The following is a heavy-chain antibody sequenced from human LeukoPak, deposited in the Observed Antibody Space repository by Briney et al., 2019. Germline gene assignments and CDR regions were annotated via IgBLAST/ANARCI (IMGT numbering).Heavy chain of an antibody. J-gene: IGHJ5*02. Sequence: SETLSLTCTVSGGSISSSSYYWGWIRQPPGKGLEWIGSIYYSGSTYCNPSLKSRVTISVDTSKNQFSLKLSSVTAADTAVYYCARRGRYCSGGSCFIGLFDPWGQGTLVTVSS. CDR2: IYYSGST. D-gene: IGHD2-15*01. V-gene: IGHV4-39*01. CDR1: GGSISSSSYY. CDR3: ARRGRYCSGGSCFIGLFDP.